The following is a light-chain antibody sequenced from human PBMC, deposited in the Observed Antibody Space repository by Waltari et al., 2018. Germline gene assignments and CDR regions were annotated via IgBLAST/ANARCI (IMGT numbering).Light chain of an antibody. CDR2: SNT. CDR1: SSNIGANYH. V-gene: IGLV1-40*01. CDR3: QSYDKSLSGYVV. Sequence: QSVLTQPPSVSGAPGQTVTISCTGSSSNIGANYHVHWYQQLPGTAPKLLISSNTNRPSGVPDRFSGSKAGTSASLAITGLQAEDEADYYCQSYDKSLSGYVVFGGGTKLTVL. J-gene: IGLJ2*01.